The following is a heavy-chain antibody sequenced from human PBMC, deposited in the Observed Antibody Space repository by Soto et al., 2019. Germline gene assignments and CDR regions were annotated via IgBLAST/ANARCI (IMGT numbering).Heavy chain of an antibody. V-gene: IGHV1-18*01. Sequence: QVKLEQSGAEVKKPGDSVKVSCKASGYTFTHFYITWVRQAPGQGLEWMGAISPHNFNTNYAQKFRGRVTLTTEKSTNTANMDMRSLTSDETAVYYCARDEGGYDILTGYYKAHHFDYWGQGVPVTVSS. CDR1: GYTFTHFY. CDR3: ARDEGGYDILTGYYKAHHFDY. D-gene: IGHD3-9*01. J-gene: IGHJ4*02. CDR2: ISPHNFNT.